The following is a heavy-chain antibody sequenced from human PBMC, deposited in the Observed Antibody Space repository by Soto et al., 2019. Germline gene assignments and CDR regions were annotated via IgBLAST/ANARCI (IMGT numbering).Heavy chain of an antibody. CDR3: ARAWGENAHPTFDY. CDR1: GFTFSDYY. J-gene: IGHJ4*02. D-gene: IGHD3-16*01. V-gene: IGHV3-11*06. Sequence: PGGSLRLSCAASGFTFSDYYMSWIRQAPGKGLEWVSYISSSSSFTNYADSVKGRFTISRDNAKNSLYLQMNSLRAEDTALYYCARAWGENAHPTFDYWGQGTLVTVSS. CDR2: ISSSSSFT.